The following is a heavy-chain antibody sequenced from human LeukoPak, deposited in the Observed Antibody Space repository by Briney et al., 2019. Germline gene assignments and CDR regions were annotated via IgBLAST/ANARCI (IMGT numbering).Heavy chain of an antibody. CDR1: GFTFSSYA. D-gene: IGHD1-26*01. V-gene: IGHV3-23*01. Sequence: PGGSLRLSCAASGFTFSSYAMSWVRQAPGKGLEWVSTISGDGGITYYADSVEGRFTISRDNSKSTLYLQMNSLKTEDTAVYYCAKLKRDSGSYLHYYFDYWGQGTLVTVSS. CDR3: AKLKRDSGSYLHYYFDY. J-gene: IGHJ4*02. CDR2: ISGDGGIT.